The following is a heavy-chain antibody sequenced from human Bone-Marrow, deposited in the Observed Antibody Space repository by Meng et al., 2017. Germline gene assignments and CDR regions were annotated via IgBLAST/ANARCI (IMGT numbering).Heavy chain of an antibody. D-gene: IGHD6-6*01. Sequence: QVQLQQSGPGLVKPPQTLSLTCVISGDGVSSASAAWNWIRQSPARGLEWLGRTYYTSKWYNEYAVSVKSRITINPDTSKNQFSLQLNSVTPEDTAVYYCARGNVQAAARPFDYWGQGTLVTVSS. CDR1: GDGVSSASAA. J-gene: IGHJ4*02. CDR2: TYYTSKWYN. V-gene: IGHV6-1*01. CDR3: ARGNVQAAARPFDY.